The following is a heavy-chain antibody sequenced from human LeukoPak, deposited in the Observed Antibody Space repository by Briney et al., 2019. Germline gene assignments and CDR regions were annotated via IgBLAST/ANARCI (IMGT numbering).Heavy chain of an antibody. J-gene: IGHJ5*02. Sequence: GGSLRLSSAASGFTFSDYYMSWIRRSPGKGLEWVSYISSSGSTIYYADSVKGRFTISRDNAKNSLYLQMNSLRAEDTAVYYCARGISKRNSFDPWGQGTLVTVSS. V-gene: IGHV3-11*01. D-gene: IGHD6-13*01. CDR2: ISSSGSTI. CDR3: ARGISKRNSFDP. CDR1: GFTFSDYY.